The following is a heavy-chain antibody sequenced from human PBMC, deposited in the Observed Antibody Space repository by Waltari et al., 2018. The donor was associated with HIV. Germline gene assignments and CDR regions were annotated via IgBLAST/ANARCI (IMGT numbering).Heavy chain of an antibody. CDR1: GFTFSSYA. D-gene: IGHD3-22*01. CDR2: SSNSGGST. J-gene: IGHJ4*02. CDR3: AKDLSSISMIVPRSYFDY. Sequence: EVQLLESGGGLVQPGGSLRLSCAASGFTFSSYAMSWVRQAPGKGLEWFSASSNSGGSTYYADSVKCRFTISRDNSKNTLYLQMNSLRDEDTAVYYCAKDLSSISMIVPRSYFDYWGQGTLVTVSS. V-gene: IGHV3-23*01.